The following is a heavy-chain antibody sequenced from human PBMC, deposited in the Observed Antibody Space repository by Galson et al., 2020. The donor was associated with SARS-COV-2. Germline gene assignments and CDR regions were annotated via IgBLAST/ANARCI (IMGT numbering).Heavy chain of an antibody. CDR1: GFTFSSYG. Sequence: QAGGSLRLSCAASGFTFSSYGMHWVRQAPGKGLEWVAVISYDGSNKYYADSVKGRFTISRDNSKNTLYLQMNSLRAEDTAVYYCARVPGGSDLQSFFDYWGQGTLVTVSS. D-gene: IGHD2-15*01. CDR3: ARVPGGSDLQSFFDY. CDR2: ISYDGSNK. V-gene: IGHV3-30*03. J-gene: IGHJ4*02.